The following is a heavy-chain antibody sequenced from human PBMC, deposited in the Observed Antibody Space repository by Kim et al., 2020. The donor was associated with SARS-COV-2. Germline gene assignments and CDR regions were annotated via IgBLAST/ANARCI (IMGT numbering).Heavy chain of an antibody. Sequence: ASVKVSCKASGYTFTSYGISWVRQAPGQGLEWMGWISAYNGNTNYAQKLQGRVTMTTDTSTSTAYMELRSLRSDDTAVYYCARWTKEPYGDYLASRGGFVDYWGQGTLVTVSS. D-gene: IGHD4-17*01. J-gene: IGHJ4*02. CDR2: ISAYNGNT. CDR1: GYTFTSYG. CDR3: ARWTKEPYGDYLASRGGFVDY. V-gene: IGHV1-18*01.